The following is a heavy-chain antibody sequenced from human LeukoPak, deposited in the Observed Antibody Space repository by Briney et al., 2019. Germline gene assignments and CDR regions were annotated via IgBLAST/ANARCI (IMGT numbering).Heavy chain of an antibody. CDR1: GFTFDDYA. CDR2: ISWNSGSI. Sequence: PGRSLRLSCAASGFTFDDYAMHWVRQAPGKGLEWVSGISWNSGSIGYADSVKGRFTISRDNAKNSLYLQMNSLRAEDTALYYCARGSYYYDSSGYRSWGQGTMVTVSS. CDR3: ARGSYYYDSSGYRS. V-gene: IGHV3-9*01. J-gene: IGHJ3*01. D-gene: IGHD3-22*01.